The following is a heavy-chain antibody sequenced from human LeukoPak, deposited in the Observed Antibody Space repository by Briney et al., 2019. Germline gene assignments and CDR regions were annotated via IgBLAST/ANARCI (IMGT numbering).Heavy chain of an antibody. J-gene: IGHJ4*02. Sequence: ASVKVSCKPSGYTFNNFGITWVRQAPGQGPEWIGWISIGDGRTHYGRKFQDRVSMTREMSSNTAFLELSSLRSDDTAVYFCSRSYYSSSWYYFDHWGQGTLVIVSS. CDR3: SRSYYSSSWYYFDH. CDR2: ISIGDGRT. V-gene: IGHV1-18*01. CDR1: GYTFNNFG. D-gene: IGHD2-15*01.